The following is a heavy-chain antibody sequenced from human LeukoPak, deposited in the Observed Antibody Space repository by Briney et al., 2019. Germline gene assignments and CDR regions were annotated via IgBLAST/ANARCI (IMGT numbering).Heavy chain of an antibody. CDR3: ARDLPSP. J-gene: IGHJ5*02. V-gene: IGHV3-7*01. CDR2: ITQDGSDT. Sequence: LEWVANITQDGSDTSYVHSVKAPFTISRDNAKNSLYLQMNSLRAEDTAVYYCARDLPSPWGQGTRVTVSS.